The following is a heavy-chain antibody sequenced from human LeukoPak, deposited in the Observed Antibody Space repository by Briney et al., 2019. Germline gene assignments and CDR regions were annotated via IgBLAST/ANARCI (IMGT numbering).Heavy chain of an antibody. CDR1: GYSFTTYW. CDR3: ARHLFSLVAATEGAFDV. CDR2: IYPSDSDT. V-gene: IGHV5-51*01. Sequence: GESLKISGKGSGYSFTTYWIGWVRQMPGKGLEWMGIIYPSDSDTKYSPSFQGQVTISADKSTSTAYLQWSSLKASDTAMYYCARHLFSLVAATEGAFDVWGQGTRVTVSS. J-gene: IGHJ3*01. D-gene: IGHD5-12*01.